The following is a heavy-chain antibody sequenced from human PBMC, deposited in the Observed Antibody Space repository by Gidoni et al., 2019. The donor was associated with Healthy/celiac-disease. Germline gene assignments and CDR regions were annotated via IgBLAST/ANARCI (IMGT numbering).Heavy chain of an antibody. CDR1: GGTSSSYA. CDR3: ARGKGDTAMDGGAFDI. CDR2: IRPILGIA. V-gene: IGHV1-69*04. J-gene: IGHJ3*02. D-gene: IGHD5-18*01. Sequence: QVQLVQSGAEVKKPGSSVKVSCTSSGGTSSSYAIRWVRQARGQGLEWMGRIRPILGIANYAQKIQGRVTINADKSTSTDYMELSSLRTEDTAVYYCARGKGDTAMDGGAFDIWGQGTMVTVSS.